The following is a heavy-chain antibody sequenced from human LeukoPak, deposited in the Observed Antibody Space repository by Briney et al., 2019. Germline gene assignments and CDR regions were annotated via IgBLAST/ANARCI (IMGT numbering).Heavy chain of an antibody. J-gene: IGHJ4*02. CDR2: IYPGDSDT. CDR1: GYSFTSYW. V-gene: IGHV5-51*01. D-gene: IGHD6-19*01. Sequence: GEPLKISCKGSGYSFTSYWIGWVRQMPGKGLEWMGIIYPGDSDTRYSPSFQGQVTIPADKSISTAYLQWSSLKASDTAMYYCARHRVAVANTGRFLDNWGQGTLVTVSS. CDR3: ARHRVAVANTGRFLDN.